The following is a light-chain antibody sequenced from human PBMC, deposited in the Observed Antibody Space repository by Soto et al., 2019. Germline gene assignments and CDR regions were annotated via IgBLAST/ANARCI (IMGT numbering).Light chain of an antibody. CDR2: GAS. Sequence: EIVLTQSPGTLSLSPGERATLSCRASQSVSSNYLAWYQQRPGQAPRLLIFGASNRATGIPDSFSGSGSGTDFNLTISRLEPEDFAVYCCQLYGTSPPGYTFGQGTRLEIK. CDR1: QSVSSNY. V-gene: IGKV3-20*01. CDR3: QLYGTSPPGYT. J-gene: IGKJ2*01.